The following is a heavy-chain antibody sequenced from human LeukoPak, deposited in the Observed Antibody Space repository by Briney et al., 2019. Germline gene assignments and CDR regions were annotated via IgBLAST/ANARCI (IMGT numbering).Heavy chain of an antibody. D-gene: IGHD3-22*01. V-gene: IGHV3-21*01. CDR3: ARDCYDSSGFDY. CDR2: ISSSSSYI. Sequence: GGSLRLSCAASGFTFSSYSMNWVRQAPGKGLEWVSSISSSSSYIYYADSVKGRFTISRDNAKNSLYLQMNNLRAEDTAVYYCARDCYDSSGFDYWGQGTLVTVSS. J-gene: IGHJ4*02. CDR1: GFTFSSYS.